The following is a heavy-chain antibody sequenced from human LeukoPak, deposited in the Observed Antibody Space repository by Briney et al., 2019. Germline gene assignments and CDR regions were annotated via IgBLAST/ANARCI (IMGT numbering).Heavy chain of an antibody. CDR2: IRSKAYRGTT. Sequence: PGGSLRLSCTACGFTFGDYAMSWVRQAPGKGLEWVGFIRSKAYRGTTEYAASVKGRFTISRDDSKSIAYLQMNSLKTEDTAVYYCIGTYYYDSSGYYFDYWGQGTLVTVSS. D-gene: IGHD3-22*01. CDR3: IGTYYYDSSGYYFDY. J-gene: IGHJ4*02. V-gene: IGHV3-49*04. CDR1: GFTFGDYA.